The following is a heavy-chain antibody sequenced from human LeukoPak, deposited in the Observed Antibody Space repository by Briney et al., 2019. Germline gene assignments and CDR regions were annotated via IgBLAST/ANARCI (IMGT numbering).Heavy chain of an antibody. CDR1: GGPISSSNYY. V-gene: IGHV4-39*01. Sequence: SETLSLPCSVSGGPISSSNYYWGWIRQPPGKGLEWIGRIYYSETTSYNPSVKSRVTISVDTSKNQFSLKLGSVTAADTAVYYCARITSSRWYFHDGGWFDPWGQGTLVTVSS. D-gene: IGHD6-13*01. J-gene: IGHJ5*02. CDR2: IYYSETT. CDR3: ARITSSRWYFHDGGWFDP.